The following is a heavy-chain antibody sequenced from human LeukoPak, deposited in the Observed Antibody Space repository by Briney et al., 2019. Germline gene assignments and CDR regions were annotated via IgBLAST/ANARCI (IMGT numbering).Heavy chain of an antibody. V-gene: IGHV4-34*01. CDR2: INHSGST. J-gene: IGHJ3*02. CDR3: ARTYCSSTSCYLDAFDI. CDR1: GESFSGYY. D-gene: IGHD2-2*01. Sequence: SEALSLTCAVYGESFSGYYWSWIRQPPGKGLEWIGEINHSGSTNYNPSLKSRVTISVDTSKNQFSLKLSSVTAADTAVYYCARTYCSSTSCYLDAFDIWGQGTMVTVSS.